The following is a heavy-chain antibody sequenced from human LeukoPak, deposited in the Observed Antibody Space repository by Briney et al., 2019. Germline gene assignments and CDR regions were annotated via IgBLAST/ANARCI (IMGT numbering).Heavy chain of an antibody. J-gene: IGHJ5*02. V-gene: IGHV3-33*01. CDR2: IWYDGSNK. D-gene: IGHD2-21*02. CDR3: ARDLYGDCSNWFDP. CDR1: GFTFSSYG. Sequence: GRTLRLSCAASGFTFSSYGMHWVRQAPGKGLEWVAVIWYDGSNKYYADSVKGRFTISRDNSKNTLYLEMNSLRAEDTAVYYCARDLYGDCSNWFDPWGQGTLVTVSS.